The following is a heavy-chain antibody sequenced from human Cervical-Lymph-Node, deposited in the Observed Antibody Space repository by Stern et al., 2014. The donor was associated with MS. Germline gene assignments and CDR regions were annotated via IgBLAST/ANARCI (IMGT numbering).Heavy chain of an antibody. Sequence: QLVQSGPEVKKPGTSVKVSCKASGITFSHSAVQWLRQARGQRLEWIGRVVLLTGDTNYAQSFQERVTITRDMSTSTVFMELRSLKSEDTAVYYCASERYTYYDDQRPPGGFGPWGQGTLVTVSS. CDR3: ASERYTYYDDQRPPGGFGP. V-gene: IGHV1-58*01. J-gene: IGHJ5*02. D-gene: IGHD5-18*01. CDR1: GITFSHSA. CDR2: VVLLTGDT.